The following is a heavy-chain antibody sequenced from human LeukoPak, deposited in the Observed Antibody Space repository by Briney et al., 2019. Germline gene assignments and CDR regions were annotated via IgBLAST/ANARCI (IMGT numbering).Heavy chain of an antibody. CDR3: AKGMVRGVIYYYGMDV. V-gene: IGHV3-30*18. CDR2: ISYDGSNK. CDR1: GFTFSSYG. Sequence: GRSLRLSCAASGFTFSSYGMHWVRQAPGKGLEWVAVISYDGSNKYYADSVKGRFTISRDNSKNTLYLQMNSLRAEDTAVYYCAKGMVRGVIYYYGMDVWGQGTTVTVSS. J-gene: IGHJ6*02. D-gene: IGHD3-10*01.